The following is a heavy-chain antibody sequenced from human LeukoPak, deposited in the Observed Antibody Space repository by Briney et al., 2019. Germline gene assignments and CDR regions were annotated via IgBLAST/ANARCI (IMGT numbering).Heavy chain of an antibody. D-gene: IGHD2-15*01. J-gene: IGHJ4*02. CDR3: ATLSLLGYCSGGSCRGGLDY. CDR2: FDPEDGET. V-gene: IGHV1-24*01. Sequence: ASVKVSCKVSGYTLTELSMHWVRQAPGKGLEWMGGFDPEDGETIYARKFQGRVTMTEDTSTDTAYMELSSLRSEDTAVYYCATLSLLGYCSGGSCRGGLDYWGQGTLVTVSS. CDR1: GYTLTELS.